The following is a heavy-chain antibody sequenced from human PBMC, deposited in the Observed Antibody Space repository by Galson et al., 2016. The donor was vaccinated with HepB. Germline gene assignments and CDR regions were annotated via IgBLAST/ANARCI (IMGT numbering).Heavy chain of an antibody. CDR3: ARGTIGVVIFDY. CDR1: GGPISSGGYY. CDR2: IYYSGST. Sequence: TLSLTCTVSGGPISSGGYYWSWIRQHPGKGLEWIGYIYYSGSTYYNPSLKSRVTISVDTSKNQFSLKLSSVTAADAAVYYCARGTIGVVIFDYWGQGTLVTVSS. D-gene: IGHD3-3*01. V-gene: IGHV4-31*03. J-gene: IGHJ4*02.